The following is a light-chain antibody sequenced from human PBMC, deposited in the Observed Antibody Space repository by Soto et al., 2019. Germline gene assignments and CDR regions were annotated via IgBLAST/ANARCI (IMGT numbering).Light chain of an antibody. Sequence: SVLTQPASWSWSPGQSITIACTGTSSDVGGYNYVSWYQQHPGKAPKLMIYEVSNRPSGVSNRFSGSKSGNTASLTISGLQAEDEADYYCSSYTSSSTLVFGGGTKVTVL. CDR3: SSYTSSSTLV. CDR1: SSDVGGYNY. J-gene: IGLJ2*01. V-gene: IGLV2-14*01. CDR2: EVS.